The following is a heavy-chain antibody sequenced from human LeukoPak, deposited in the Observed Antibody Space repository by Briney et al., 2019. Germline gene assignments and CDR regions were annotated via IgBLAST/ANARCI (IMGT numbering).Heavy chain of an antibody. V-gene: IGHV3-21*01. CDR1: GFTFSSYS. Sequence: GGSLRLSCAASGFTFSSYSMNWVRQAPGKGLEWGSSISSSSSYIYYADSVKGRFTISRDNAKNSLYLQMNSLRAEDTAVYYSATDPGDQPHPWGQGTLVTVTS. CDR2: ISSSSSYI. CDR3: ATDPGDQPHP. D-gene: IGHD2-2*01. J-gene: IGHJ5*02.